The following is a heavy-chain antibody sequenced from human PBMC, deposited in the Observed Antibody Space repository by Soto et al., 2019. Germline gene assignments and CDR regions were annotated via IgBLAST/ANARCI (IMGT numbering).Heavy chain of an antibody. V-gene: IGHV3-23*01. D-gene: IGHD2-2*01. CDR1: GFTFSSYA. CDR2: ISGSGGST. Sequence: EVKLLESGGGLVQPGGSLRLSCAASGFTFSSYAMSWVRQAPGKGLEWVSAISGSGGSTYYADSVKGRFTISRDNSKNTLYLQMNSLRAEDTAVYYCAKGIPVVPAARGGYYYYYYMDVWGKGTTVTVSS. J-gene: IGHJ6*03. CDR3: AKGIPVVPAARGGYYYYYYMDV.